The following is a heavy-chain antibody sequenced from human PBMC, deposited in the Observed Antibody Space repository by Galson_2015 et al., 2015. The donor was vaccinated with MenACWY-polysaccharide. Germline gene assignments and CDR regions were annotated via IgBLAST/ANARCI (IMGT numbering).Heavy chain of an antibody. V-gene: IGHV3-23*01. Sequence: SLRLSCAAYGFTFNNYYMAWVRQAPGKGPEWVSALSKSGADTFYADSVRGRFTISRDNSQNTLYLHMNSLRLEDTAIYYGAKDLHWY. CDR2: LSKSGADT. CDR3: AKDLHWY. CDR1: GFTFNNYY. J-gene: IGHJ2*01.